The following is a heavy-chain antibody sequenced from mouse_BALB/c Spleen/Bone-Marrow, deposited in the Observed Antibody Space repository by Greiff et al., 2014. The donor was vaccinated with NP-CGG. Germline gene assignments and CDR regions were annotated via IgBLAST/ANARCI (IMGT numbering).Heavy chain of an antibody. D-gene: IGHD1-1*01. J-gene: IGHJ2*01. CDR1: GYTFTSYV. V-gene: IGHV1-14*01. Sequence: VQLQQSGPELVKPGTSVKMSCKASGYTFTSYVIHWVRQKPGQGLEWIGYINPFNDGTEYNEKFKDKATLTSDKSSNTAYMELSSLTSEDSAVYYCARAGNYYGSSFDYWGQGTTLTVSS. CDR2: INPFNDGT. CDR3: ARAGNYYGSSFDY.